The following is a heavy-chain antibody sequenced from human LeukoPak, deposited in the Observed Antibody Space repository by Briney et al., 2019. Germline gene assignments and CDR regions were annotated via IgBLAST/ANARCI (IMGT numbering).Heavy chain of an antibody. D-gene: IGHD6-19*01. Sequence: GGSLRLPCAASGFTFSSYSMNWVRQAPGKGLEWVSSISSSSSYIYYADSVKGRFTISRDNAKNSLYLQMNSLRAEDTAVYYCARDSSGWRYLPYYYYGMDVWGQGTTVTVSS. CDR1: GFTFSSYS. J-gene: IGHJ6*02. CDR3: ARDSSGWRYLPYYYYGMDV. CDR2: ISSSSSYI. V-gene: IGHV3-21*01.